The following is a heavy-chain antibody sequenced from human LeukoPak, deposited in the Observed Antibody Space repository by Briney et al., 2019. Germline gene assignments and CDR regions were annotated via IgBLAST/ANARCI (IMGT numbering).Heavy chain of an antibody. J-gene: IGHJ4*02. Sequence: GGSLRLSCAASGFTFSSYSMNWVRQAPGKGLEWVSYISSSSSTIYYADSVKGRFTISRGNAKNSLYLQMNSLRVEDTAVYYCARDPPHTYYYGSGSFDYWGQGTLVTVSS. V-gene: IGHV3-48*01. D-gene: IGHD3-10*01. CDR1: GFTFSSYS. CDR3: ARDPPHTYYYGSGSFDY. CDR2: ISSSSSTI.